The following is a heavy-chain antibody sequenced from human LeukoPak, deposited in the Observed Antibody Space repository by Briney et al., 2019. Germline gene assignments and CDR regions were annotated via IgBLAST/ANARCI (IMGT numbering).Heavy chain of an antibody. J-gene: IGHJ5*02. D-gene: IGHD5-18*01. CDR3: ARDPAMVSNWFDP. CDR1: GGSISSYY. CDR2: IYYSGST. Sequence: SETLSLTCTVSGGSISSYYWGWIRQPPRKGLEWIGSIYYSGSTYYNPSLKSRVTISVDTSKNQFSLKLSSVTAADTAVYYCARDPAMVSNWFDPWGQGTLVTVSS. V-gene: IGHV4-39*07.